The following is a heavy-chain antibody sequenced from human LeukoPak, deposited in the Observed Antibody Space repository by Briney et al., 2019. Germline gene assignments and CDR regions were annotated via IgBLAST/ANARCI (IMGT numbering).Heavy chain of an antibody. D-gene: IGHD3-9*01. V-gene: IGHV3-30*18. CDR1: GFTFSSYG. J-gene: IGHJ6*02. CDR2: ISYDGSNK. CDR3: AKAVLTGLYYYYGMDV. Sequence: GGSLRLSCVGSGFTFSSYGMHWVRQAPGKGLEWVAVISYDGSNKYYADSVKGRFTISRDNSKNTLYLQMNSLRAEDTAVYYCAKAVLTGLYYYYGMDVWGQGTTVTVSS.